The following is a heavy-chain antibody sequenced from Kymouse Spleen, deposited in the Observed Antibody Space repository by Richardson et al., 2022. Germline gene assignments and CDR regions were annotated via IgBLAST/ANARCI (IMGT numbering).Heavy chain of an antibody. CDR1: GGSISSSSYY. CDR3: ASLNWERGFDP. CDR2: IYYSGST. D-gene: IGHD1-1*01,IGHD7-27*02. Sequence: QLQLQESGPGLVKPSETLSLTCTVSGGSISSSSYYWGWIRQPPGKGLEWIGSIYYSGSTYYNPSLKSRVTISVDTSKNQFSLKLSSVTAADTAVYYCASLNWERGFDPWGQGTLVTVSS. J-gene: IGHJ5*02. V-gene: IGHV4-39*01.